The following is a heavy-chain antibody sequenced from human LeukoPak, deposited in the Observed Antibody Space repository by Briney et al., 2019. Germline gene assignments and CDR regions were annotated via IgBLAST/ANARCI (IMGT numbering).Heavy chain of an antibody. CDR3: ARARLSRYCSGGSCSYYFDY. J-gene: IGHJ4*02. CDR1: GLTFSIYW. CDR2: IKQDGSEK. V-gene: IGHV3-7*01. D-gene: IGHD2-15*01. Sequence: GGSLRLSCAASGLTFSIYWMSWVRQAPGKGLEWVANIKQDGSEKYYVDSVKGRFTISRDNAKNSLYLQMNSLRAEDTAVYYCARARLSRYCSGGSCSYYFDYWGQGTLVTVSS.